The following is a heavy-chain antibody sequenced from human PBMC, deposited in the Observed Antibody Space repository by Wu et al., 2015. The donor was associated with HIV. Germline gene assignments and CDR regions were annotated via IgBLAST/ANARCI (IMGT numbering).Heavy chain of an antibody. V-gene: IGHV1-8*01. J-gene: IGHJ5*02. CDR1: GYTFTSYD. CDR2: MNPNSGNT. D-gene: IGHD3-22*01. CDR3: ARAPHTSPVLHDSSGWGNWFDP. Sequence: QVQLVQSGAEVKKPGASAKVSCKASGYTFTSYDINWVRQATGQGLEWMGWMNPNSGNTGYAQKFQGRVTMTRNTSISTAYMELSSLRSEDTAVYYCARAPHTSPVLHDSSGWGNWFDPWGQGTLVTVSS.